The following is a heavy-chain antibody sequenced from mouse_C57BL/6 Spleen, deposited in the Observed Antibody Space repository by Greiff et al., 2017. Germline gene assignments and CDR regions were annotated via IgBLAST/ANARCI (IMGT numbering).Heavy chain of an antibody. V-gene: IGHV1-55*01. CDR3: ARSMGREAMDY. CDR1: GYTFTSYW. D-gene: IGHD1-1*02. J-gene: IGHJ4*01. CDR2: IYPGSGST. Sequence: QVQLKQPGAELVKPGASVKMSCKASGYTFTSYWITWVKQRPGQGLEWIGDIYPGSGSTNYNEKFKSKATLTVDTSSSTAYMQLSSLTSEDSAVYYCARSMGREAMDYWGQGTSVTVSS.